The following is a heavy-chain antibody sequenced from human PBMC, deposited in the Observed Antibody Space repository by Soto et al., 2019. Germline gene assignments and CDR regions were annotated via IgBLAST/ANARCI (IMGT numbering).Heavy chain of an antibody. D-gene: IGHD3-22*01. Sequence: SETLSLTCTISGVSISSGKWWSWVRQPPGEALEWIGEIFHTGNTDYKPSLKSRVSILVDKSKNQFSLNLDSVTAADTAVYYCARDLFDSRGYPPEVWGQGILVTVSS. CDR3: ARDLFDSRGYPPEV. CDR2: IFHTGNT. CDR1: GVSISSGKW. V-gene: IGHV4-4*02. J-gene: IGHJ4*02.